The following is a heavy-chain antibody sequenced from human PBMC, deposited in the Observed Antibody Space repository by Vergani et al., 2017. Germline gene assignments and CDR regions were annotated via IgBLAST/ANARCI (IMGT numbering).Heavy chain of an antibody. Sequence: QVQLQESGPGLVKPSETLSLTCTVSGGSISSYYWSWIRQPPGKGLEWIGYIYYSGSTNYNPSLKSRVTISVDTSKNQFSLKLSSVTAADTAVYYCARQTLLWFGEYDYWGQGTLVTVSS. CDR3: ARQTLLWFGEYDY. D-gene: IGHD3-10*01. V-gene: IGHV4-59*01. CDR2: IYYSGST. CDR1: GGSISSYY. J-gene: IGHJ4*02.